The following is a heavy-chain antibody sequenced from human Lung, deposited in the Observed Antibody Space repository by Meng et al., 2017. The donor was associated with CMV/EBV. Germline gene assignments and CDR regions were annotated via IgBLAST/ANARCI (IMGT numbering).Heavy chain of an antibody. D-gene: IGHD3-22*01. CDR1: GFTFSSYT. V-gene: IGHV3-48*04. CDR3: ARSLFDSNDPFAY. Sequence: SCAAYGFTFSSYTMNWVRQAPGKGLEWVSYISSSGSAKYYADSLRGRFTISRDNAKYSLYLQMNSLRADDTAVYDCARSLFDSNDPFAYGGQGTVVTVSS. CDR2: ISSSGSAK. J-gene: IGHJ4*02.